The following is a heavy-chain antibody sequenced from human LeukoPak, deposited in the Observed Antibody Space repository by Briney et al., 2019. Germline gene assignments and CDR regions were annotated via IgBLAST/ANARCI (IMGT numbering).Heavy chain of an antibody. CDR2: ISYDGSNK. CDR1: GFTFRTYA. J-gene: IGHJ4*02. D-gene: IGHD3-3*01. CDR3: LGGVRFLDPYGNY. Sequence: GGSLRLSCAASGFTFRTYAMHWVRQAPGKGLEWVAVISYDGSNKYYADSVKGRFTISRDNSKNTLYLQMNSLRAEDTAVYYCLGGVRFLDPYGNYWGQGTLVTVSS. V-gene: IGHV3-30*04.